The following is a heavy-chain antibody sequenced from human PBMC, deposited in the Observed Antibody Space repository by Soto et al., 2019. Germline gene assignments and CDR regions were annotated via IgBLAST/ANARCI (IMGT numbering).Heavy chain of an antibody. CDR3: ARGTLEYCSSTSCYASVGWFAP. Sequence: QVQLVQSGAEVKKPGSSVKVSCKASGGTFSSYTISWVRQAPGQGLEWMGRIIPILGIANYAQKFQGRVTITADKSTSTAYMELSSLRSEDTAVYYCARGTLEYCSSTSCYASVGWFAPWGQGTLVTVSS. CDR2: IIPILGIA. D-gene: IGHD2-2*01. V-gene: IGHV1-69*02. CDR1: GGTFSSYT. J-gene: IGHJ5*02.